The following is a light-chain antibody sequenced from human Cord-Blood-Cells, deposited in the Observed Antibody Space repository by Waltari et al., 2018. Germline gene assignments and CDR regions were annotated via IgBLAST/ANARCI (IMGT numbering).Light chain of an antibody. Sequence: DIVLTQSPGTLSLSQGESATLSCRASQSVSSSYLAWYQQKPGQAPRLLIYGASSRATGIPDRFSGSGSGTDFTLTISRLEPEDFAVYYCQQYGSAPETFGQGTKVEIK. J-gene: IGKJ1*01. CDR3: QQYGSAPET. CDR2: GAS. V-gene: IGKV3-20*01. CDR1: QSVSSSY.